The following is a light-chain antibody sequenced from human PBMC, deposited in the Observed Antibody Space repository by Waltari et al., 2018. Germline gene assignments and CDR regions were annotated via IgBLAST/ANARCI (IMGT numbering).Light chain of an antibody. Sequence: QSGLAQPASASGSPGQSITITCTGTSSDVGNYNLVSWYQPRPGKAPRRLIYEVTKRAPWTSARFSASKSGNTASLSISGLQAQEDEADYYCCSYVGLGTYVFGTGTKVTV. CDR2: EVT. CDR1: SSDVGNYNL. CDR3: CSYVGLGTYV. V-gene: IGLV2-23*02. J-gene: IGLJ1*01.